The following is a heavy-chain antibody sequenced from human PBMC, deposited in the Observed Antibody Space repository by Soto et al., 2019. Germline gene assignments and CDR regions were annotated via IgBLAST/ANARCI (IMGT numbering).Heavy chain of an antibody. CDR1: GFTFSSYG. V-gene: IGHV3-30*18. Sequence: VGSLRLSCAASGFTFSSYGMHWVRQAPGKGLEWVAVISYDGSNKYYADSVKGRFTISRDNSKNTLYLQMNSLRAEDTAVYYCAKDRPLAPWGQGTLVTVSS. CDR2: ISYDGSNK. D-gene: IGHD6-6*01. CDR3: AKDRPLAP. J-gene: IGHJ5*02.